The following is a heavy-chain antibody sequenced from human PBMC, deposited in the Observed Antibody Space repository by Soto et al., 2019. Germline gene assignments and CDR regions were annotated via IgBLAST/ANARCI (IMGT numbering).Heavy chain of an antibody. Sequence: PGGSLRLSCAASGFTFSDYYMSWIRQAPGKGLEWVSYISSSGSTIYYADSVKGRFTISRDNAKNSLYLQMNSLRAEDTAVYYCARGRARFVVVPAAAIDYWGQGTQVTVSS. CDR3: ARGRARFVVVPAAAIDY. CDR2: ISSSGSTI. D-gene: IGHD2-2*01. V-gene: IGHV3-11*01. J-gene: IGHJ4*02. CDR1: GFTFSDYY.